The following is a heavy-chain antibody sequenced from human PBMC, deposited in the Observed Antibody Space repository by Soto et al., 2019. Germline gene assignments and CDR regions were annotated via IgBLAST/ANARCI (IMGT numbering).Heavy chain of an antibody. J-gene: IGHJ4*02. V-gene: IGHV4-30-2*01. D-gene: IGHD3-10*01. CDR3: AGHYSPSLGY. CDR1: GGSISSGGYC. Sequence: QLQLQESGSGLVKPSQTLSLTCAVSGGSISSGGYCWSWIRQPPGKGLEWIGYIYHSGSTYYNPSLKSRVTISVDRSKNQFSLKLSAVTAADTAVYYCAGHYSPSLGYWGQGTLVTVSS. CDR2: IYHSGST.